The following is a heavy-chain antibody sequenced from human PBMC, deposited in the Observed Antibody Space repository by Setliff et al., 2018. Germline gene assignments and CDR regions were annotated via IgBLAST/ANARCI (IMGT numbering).Heavy chain of an antibody. Sequence: TSETLSLTCTVSNGSISTYYWSWVRQPPGKGLEWIGYIGGSANYNPSLKSRVTMSIDTSKNQFSLKLNSVTAADMAVYYCAREQWLDPPGYYYMDVWAKGTTVTVSS. J-gene: IGHJ6*03. CDR2: IGGSA. V-gene: IGHV4-59*12. CDR1: NGSISTYY. D-gene: IGHD6-19*01. CDR3: AREQWLDPPGYYYMDV.